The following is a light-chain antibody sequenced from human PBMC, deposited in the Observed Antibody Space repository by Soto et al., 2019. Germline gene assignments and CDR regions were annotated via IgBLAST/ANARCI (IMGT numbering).Light chain of an antibody. J-gene: IGKJ5*01. V-gene: IGKV3-11*01. CDR1: QTIDTN. CDR2: DAS. CDR3: QQRSNWPPIT. Sequence: EIVMTQSPGTLSVSPGERATLSCRASQTIDTNLAWYQQKPGQAPRLLIYDASNRATGIPARFSGSGSGTDFTLTISSLEPEDFAVYYCQQRSNWPPITFGQGTRLEIK.